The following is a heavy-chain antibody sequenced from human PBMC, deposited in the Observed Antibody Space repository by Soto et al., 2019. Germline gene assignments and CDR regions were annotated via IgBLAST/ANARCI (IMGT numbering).Heavy chain of an antibody. CDR2: ISGSGDST. V-gene: IGHV3-23*01. J-gene: IGHJ4*02. D-gene: IGHD1-26*01. CDR3: ARRGSGRDYDY. Sequence: EVQLLESGGGLVQPGGSLRLSCAASGFTFSSYAMRWVRQAPVKGLEWVSAISGSGDSTYYADSVKGRFTISRDKAKNTLYLQMNRLRAADTAVYYCARRGSGRDYDYWGQGTLVTVSS. CDR1: GFTFSSYA.